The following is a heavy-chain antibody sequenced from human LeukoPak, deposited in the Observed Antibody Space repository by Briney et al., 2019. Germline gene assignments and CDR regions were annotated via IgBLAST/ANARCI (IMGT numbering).Heavy chain of an antibody. J-gene: IGHJ4*02. D-gene: IGHD2-2*01. CDR1: RDTFTRCA. V-gene: IGHV1-69*13. CDR3: ARDPLPPAIVVVPAPVF. CDR2: IIPIDGTA. Sequence: GASVKVSCKASRDTFTRCAFSWVRQAPGQGLEWMGGIIPIDGTANFGQKFQGRVTITADESTSTAYMELSSLRSEDTAIYHCARDPLPPAIVVVPAPVFWGQGTLVTVSS.